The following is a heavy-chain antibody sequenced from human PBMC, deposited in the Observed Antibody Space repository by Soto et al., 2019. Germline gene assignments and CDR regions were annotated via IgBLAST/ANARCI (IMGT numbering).Heavy chain of an antibody. CDR2: INQSGST. Sequence: SETLSLTCAVCGGSFSGYYWSWIRQPPGKGLEWIGEINQSGSTNYNPSLKSRVTISVDTSKNQFSLKLSSVTAADTAVYYCANRRERYYDFWSARAPSWFDPWGQGTLVTVSS. D-gene: IGHD3-3*01. CDR1: GGSFSGYY. V-gene: IGHV4-34*01. CDR3: ANRRERYYDFWSARAPSWFDP. J-gene: IGHJ5*02.